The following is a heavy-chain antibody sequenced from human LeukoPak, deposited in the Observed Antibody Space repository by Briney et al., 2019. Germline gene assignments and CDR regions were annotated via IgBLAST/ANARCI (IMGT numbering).Heavy chain of an antibody. Sequence: SETLSLTCTVSGGSIISSSYYWGWIRQPPGKGLEWIGNIYPSGSTYYNPSLKSRLTISLDTSKNQFSLKLSSVTAADTAVYYCARSISNYLFDPWGQGTLVTVSS. CDR2: IYPSGST. V-gene: IGHV4-39*01. CDR3: ARSISNYLFDP. CDR1: GGSIISSSYY. J-gene: IGHJ5*02. D-gene: IGHD4-11*01.